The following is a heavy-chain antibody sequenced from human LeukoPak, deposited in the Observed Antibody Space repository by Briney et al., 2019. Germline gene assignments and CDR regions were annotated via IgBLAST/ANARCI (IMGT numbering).Heavy chain of an antibody. J-gene: IGHJ4*02. CDR3: ARHADSYYDSSGYLAMDY. CDR2: IYTSGST. CDR1: GGSISSYY. V-gene: IGHV4-4*09. D-gene: IGHD3-22*01. Sequence: TSETLSLTCTVSGGSISSYYWSWIRQPPGKGLEWIGYIYTSGSTNCNPSLKSRVTISVDPSKNQFSLNLSSVTAADTAVYCCARHADSYYDSSGYLAMDYWGQGTLVTVSS.